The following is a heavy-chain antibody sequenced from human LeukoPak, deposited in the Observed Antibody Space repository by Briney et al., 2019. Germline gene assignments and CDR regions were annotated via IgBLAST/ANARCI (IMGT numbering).Heavy chain of an antibody. Sequence: PGGSLRLSCAASGFTFRSAWMSWVRQAPGKGLEWVSGINGTDGPTYYADSVKGRFTISSDNSKNTLYLQMNSLRAEDTAVYYCASSGSPSPRYMDVWGKGTTVTVSS. V-gene: IGHV3-23*01. J-gene: IGHJ6*03. CDR2: INGTDGPT. D-gene: IGHD3-10*01. CDR3: ASSGSPSPRYMDV. CDR1: GFTFRSAW.